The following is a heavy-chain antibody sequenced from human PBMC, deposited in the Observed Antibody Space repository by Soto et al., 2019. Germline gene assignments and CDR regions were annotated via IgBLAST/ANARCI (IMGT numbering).Heavy chain of an antibody. J-gene: IGHJ4*02. CDR3: AKPPEKYYYDSSGYSVY. CDR2: ISGSGGST. CDR1: GFTFSSHA. V-gene: IGHV3-23*01. D-gene: IGHD3-22*01. Sequence: PGGSLRLSCVASGFTFSSHAMSWVRQAPGKGLEWVSAISGSGGSTYYADSVKGRFAISRDNSKNTLYLQMNSLRAEDTAVYYCAKPPEKYYYDSSGYSVYWGQGTLVTVSS.